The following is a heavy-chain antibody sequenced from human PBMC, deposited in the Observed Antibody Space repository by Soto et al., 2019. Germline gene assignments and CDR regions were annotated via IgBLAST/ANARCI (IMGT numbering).Heavy chain of an antibody. CDR1: GGSISSYY. D-gene: IGHD3-10*01. Sequence: SETLSLTCTVSGGSISSYYWSWIRQPPGKGLEWIGYIYYSGSTNYNPSPQSRVTISVDTSKNQFSLKLSSVTAADTAVYYCATGSRDYYYYYYMDVWGKGTTVTVSS. CDR2: IYYSGST. V-gene: IGHV4-59*01. J-gene: IGHJ6*03. CDR3: ATGSRDYYYYYYMDV.